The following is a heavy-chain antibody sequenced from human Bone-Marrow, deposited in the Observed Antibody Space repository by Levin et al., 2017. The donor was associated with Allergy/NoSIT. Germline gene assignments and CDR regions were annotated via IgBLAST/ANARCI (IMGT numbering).Heavy chain of an antibody. D-gene: IGHD1-26*01. CDR1: GIAFSSYG. Sequence: PGGSLRLSCTASGIAFSSYGVHWVRQAPGKGLEWVAFVSYDGREKLYPDSVKGRFTVARDNPSNTLFLHMNNLTTEDTAVYICASEEPLSGTYPLGYWGQGSLVAVSS. J-gene: IGHJ4*02. CDR2: VSYDGREK. V-gene: IGHV3-30*03. CDR3: ASEEPLSGTYPLGY.